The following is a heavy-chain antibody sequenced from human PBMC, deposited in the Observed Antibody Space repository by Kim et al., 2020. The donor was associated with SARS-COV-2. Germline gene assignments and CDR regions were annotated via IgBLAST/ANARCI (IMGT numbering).Heavy chain of an antibody. CDR2: IRSDESKR. Sequence: GGSLRLSCTASGFTISPFAMHWVRQAPGKGLEWVAVIRSDESKRYYAESVKDRFTISRDNSKNTLYLQMNSLRAEDTAIYFCARNFGSATMIGDVWGLGTVVTVSS. J-gene: IGHJ3*01. CDR1: GFTISPFA. D-gene: IGHD3-10*01. CDR3: ARNFGSATMIGDV. V-gene: IGHV3-33*01.